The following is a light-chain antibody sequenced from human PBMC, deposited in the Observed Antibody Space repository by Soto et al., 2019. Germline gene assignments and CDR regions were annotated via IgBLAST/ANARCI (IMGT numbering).Light chain of an antibody. V-gene: IGKV3-20*01. CDR1: QGISNSF. CDR2: GAS. J-gene: IGKJ5*01. CDR3: QQCGSSST. Sequence: TQSQSSLSQSVGDRVTITCRASQGISNSFLSWFQQIRGQAPRLLIYGASMSATGIPDRFSGSGSGTDFTLTISRLEPEDFAVYYCQQCGSSSTFGQGTRLENK.